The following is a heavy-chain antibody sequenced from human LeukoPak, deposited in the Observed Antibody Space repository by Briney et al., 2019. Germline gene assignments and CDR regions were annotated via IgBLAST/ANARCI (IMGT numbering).Heavy chain of an antibody. V-gene: IGHV5-51*01. CDR2: IYPDDSDS. CDR1: GYSFPSYW. CDR3: ARLHYYDTTGAPGAFDI. D-gene: IGHD3-22*01. Sequence: GESLQISCKGSGYSFPSYWIAWVRRMPGKGLEWMGIIYPDDSDSRNSPSFQGQVTISADKSITTAYLQWSSLKASDTAMYYCARLHYYDTTGAPGAFDIWGQGTMVTVSS. J-gene: IGHJ3*02.